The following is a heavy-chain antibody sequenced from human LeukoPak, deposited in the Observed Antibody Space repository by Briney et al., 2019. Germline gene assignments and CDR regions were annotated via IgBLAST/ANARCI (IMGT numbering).Heavy chain of an antibody. J-gene: IGHJ6*04. CDR2: ISAYNGNT. CDR1: GYTFTSYG. Sequence: GASVKVSCKASGYTFTSYGISWVRQAPGQGLEWMGWISAYNGNTNYAQKLQGRVTMTTDTSTSTAYMELRSLRSDDTAVYYCARGKSSRPDYYYYGMDVWAKGPRSPSPQ. D-gene: IGHD2-2*01. V-gene: IGHV1-18*04. CDR3: ARGKSSRPDYYYYGMDV.